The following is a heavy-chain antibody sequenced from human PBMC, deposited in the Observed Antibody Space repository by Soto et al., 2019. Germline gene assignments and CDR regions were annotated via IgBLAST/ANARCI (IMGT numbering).Heavy chain of an antibody. Sequence: SCAASGFTFSNAWMSWVRQAPGKGLEWVGRIKSKTDGGTTDYAAPVKGRFTISRDDSKNTLYLQMNSLKTEDTAVYYCTTDLRIAVAGTDEADYYYGMDVCGQGTTVTV. CDR3: TTDLRIAVAGTDEADYYYGMDV. D-gene: IGHD6-19*01. CDR1: GFTFSNAW. J-gene: IGHJ6*02. V-gene: IGHV3-15*01. CDR2: IKSKTDGGTT.